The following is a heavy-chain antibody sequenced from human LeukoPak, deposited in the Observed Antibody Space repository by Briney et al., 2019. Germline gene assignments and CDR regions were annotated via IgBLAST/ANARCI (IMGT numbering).Heavy chain of an antibody. CDR1: GYTFTGYY. Sequence: ASVKVSCKASGYTFTGYYMHWVRQAPGQGLEWMGWINPNSGGTNYAQKFQGRVTMTRDRSISTASMDLSRLTSDDTAVYYCARGGSSSWADAFDIWGQGTMVTVSS. CDR3: ARGGSSSWADAFDI. D-gene: IGHD6-13*01. J-gene: IGHJ3*02. CDR2: INPNSGGT. V-gene: IGHV1-2*02.